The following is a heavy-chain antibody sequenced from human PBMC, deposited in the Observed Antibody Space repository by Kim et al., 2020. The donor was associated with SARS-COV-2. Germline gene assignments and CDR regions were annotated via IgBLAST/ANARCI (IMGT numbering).Heavy chain of an antibody. CDR3: ASLYSGTDLDAFDI. D-gene: IGHD1-26*01. V-gene: IGHV1-3*01. Sequence: SQKFQGRVTITRDTSGSTAYMELSSLRSEDTAVYYCASLYSGTDLDAFDIWGQGTMVTVSS. J-gene: IGHJ3*02.